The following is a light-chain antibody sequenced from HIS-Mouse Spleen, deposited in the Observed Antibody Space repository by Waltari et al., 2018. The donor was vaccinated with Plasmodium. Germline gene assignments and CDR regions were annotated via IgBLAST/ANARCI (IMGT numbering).Light chain of an antibody. CDR2: GAS. Sequence: IVITQSPATLSLSPGERASFSARASQSVSSNLAWYQQKPGQAPSLLIYGASTRATGIPARFSGSGSGTEFTLTISSLESEDFAVYYCQQYNNWSFTFGPGTKVDIK. CDR3: QQYNNWSFT. J-gene: IGKJ3*01. V-gene: IGKV3-15*01. CDR1: QSVSSN.